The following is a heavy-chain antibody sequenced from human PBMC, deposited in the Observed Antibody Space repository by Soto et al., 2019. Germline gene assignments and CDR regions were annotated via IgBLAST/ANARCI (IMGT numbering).Heavy chain of an antibody. D-gene: IGHD6-13*01. V-gene: IGHV4-34*01. CDR2: INNNGST. CDR3: ASTHGSNWYDYYCYGMDA. CDR1: GASFSGYC. Sequence: SETLTLTCAVYGASFSGYCWSWIRQPPGKGLAWIAEINNNGSTNYNPALKGRVTISVDTSKNQFTLKLSSVTAADTAVYYCASTHGSNWYDYYCYGMDAWGQGTTVTVSS. J-gene: IGHJ6*02.